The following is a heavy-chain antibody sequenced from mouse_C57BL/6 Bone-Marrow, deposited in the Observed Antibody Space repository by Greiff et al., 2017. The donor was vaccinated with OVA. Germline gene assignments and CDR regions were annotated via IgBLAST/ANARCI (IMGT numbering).Heavy chain of an antibody. CDR1: GFTFSNYW. J-gene: IGHJ2*01. Sequence: DVKLVESGGGLVQPGGSMKLSCVASGFTFSNYWMNWVRQSPEKGLEWVAQIRLKSDNYETHYAESGKGRFTISRDDSKSSVYLQMNNLRAEDTGIYYCTEGGAYYFDYWGQGTTLTVSS. V-gene: IGHV6-3*01. CDR2: IRLKSDNYET. CDR3: TEGGAYYFDY. D-gene: IGHD1-1*02.